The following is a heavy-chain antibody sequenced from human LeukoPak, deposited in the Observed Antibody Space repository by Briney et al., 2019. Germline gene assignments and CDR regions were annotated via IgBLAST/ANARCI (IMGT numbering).Heavy chain of an antibody. CDR3: ATHPLTMVRGGGPY. Sequence: GASVKVSCKASGGTFSSYAISWVRQAPGQGLEWMGGIIPIFGTANYAQKFQGRVTMTEDTSTDTAYMELSSLRSEDTAVYYCATHPLTMVRGGGPYWGQGTLVTVSS. CDR2: IIPIFGTA. J-gene: IGHJ4*02. V-gene: IGHV1-69*06. CDR1: GGTFSSYA. D-gene: IGHD3-10*01.